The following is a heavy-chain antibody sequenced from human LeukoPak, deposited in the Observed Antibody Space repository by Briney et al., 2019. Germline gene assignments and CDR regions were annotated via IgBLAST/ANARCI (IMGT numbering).Heavy chain of an antibody. J-gene: IGHJ4*02. Sequence: GGSLRLSCAASGFTFSSYAMSWVRQAPGKGLEWVSAISGSGGSTYYADSVKGRFTISRDNSKNTLHLQMNSLRAEDTAVYYCAKDLDCSSTSCYPDYWGQGTLVTVSS. V-gene: IGHV3-23*01. CDR1: GFTFSSYA. CDR2: ISGSGGST. D-gene: IGHD2-2*01. CDR3: AKDLDCSSTSCYPDY.